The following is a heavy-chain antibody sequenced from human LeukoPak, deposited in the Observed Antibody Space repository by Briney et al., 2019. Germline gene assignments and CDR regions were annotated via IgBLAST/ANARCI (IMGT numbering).Heavy chain of an antibody. J-gene: IGHJ3*02. CDR2: ISSGSSYI. Sequence: GGSLRLSCAASGFTFSSYSMNWVRQAPGKGLEWVSSISSGSSYIYYADSVKGRFTISRDNAKNSLYLQMNSLRAEDTAVYYCARDDAFDIWGQGTMVTVSS. V-gene: IGHV3-21*01. CDR1: GFTFSSYS. CDR3: ARDDAFDI.